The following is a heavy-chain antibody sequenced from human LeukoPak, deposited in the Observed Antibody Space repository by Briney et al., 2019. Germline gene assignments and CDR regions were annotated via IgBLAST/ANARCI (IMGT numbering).Heavy chain of an antibody. Sequence: GGSLRLSCAASGITFNSYAMHWVRQAPGKGLEWVGRIKSKVDGGTTDYAAAVEGRFTISRDDSENTLSLQMSSLKTDDTAVYYCTRDREVAGPDSWGQGTLVTVSS. CDR2: IKSKVDGGTT. V-gene: IGHV3-15*01. J-gene: IGHJ4*02. CDR1: GITFNSYA. D-gene: IGHD6-19*01. CDR3: TRDREVAGPDS.